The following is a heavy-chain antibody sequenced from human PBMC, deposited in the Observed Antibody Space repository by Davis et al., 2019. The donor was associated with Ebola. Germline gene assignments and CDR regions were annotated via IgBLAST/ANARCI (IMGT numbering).Heavy chain of an antibody. CDR3: ARTMVRGVITYYYYYYMDV. CDR2: TYYRSKWYN. V-gene: IGHV6-1*01. CDR1: GDSVSSNSAA. D-gene: IGHD3-10*01. Sequence: PSETLSLTCAISGDSVSSNSAAWNWIRQSPSRGLEWLGRTYYRSKWYNDYAVSVKSRITINPDTSKNLFSLQLNSVTAADTAVYYCARTMVRGVITYYYYYYMDVWGKGTTVTVSS. J-gene: IGHJ6*03.